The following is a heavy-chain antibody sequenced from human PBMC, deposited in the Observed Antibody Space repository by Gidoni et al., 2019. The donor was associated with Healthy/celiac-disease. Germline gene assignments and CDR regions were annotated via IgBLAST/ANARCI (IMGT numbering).Heavy chain of an antibody. J-gene: IGHJ5*01. CDR2: INHSGST. V-gene: IGHV4-34*01. CDR1: VGSFSGYY. D-gene: IGHD6-13*01. Sequence: QVQLQQWGAGLLKPSETLSLTCAVYVGSFSGYYWSWIRQPPGKGLEWIGEINHSGSTNYNPSLKSRVTISVDTSKNQFSLKLSSVTAADTAVYYCARGPFYSDWFDSWGQGTLVTVSS. CDR3: ARGPFYSDWFDS.